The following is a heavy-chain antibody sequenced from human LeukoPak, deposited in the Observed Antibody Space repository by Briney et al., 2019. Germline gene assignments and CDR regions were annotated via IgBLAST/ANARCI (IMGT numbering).Heavy chain of an antibody. CDR2: IIEKGNA. CDR1: GGSIRTYY. D-gene: IGHD3-10*01. Sequence: PSETLSLTCTVSGGSIRTYYWSWIRQTPEKGLEWIGEIIEKGNANYNPSLKSRVTIDLDTSKNQFSLKLTSMTAADTAMYYCARGYYPPRWYFDLWGRGTLVTVSS. V-gene: IGHV4-34*01. CDR3: ARGYYPPRWYFDL. J-gene: IGHJ2*01.